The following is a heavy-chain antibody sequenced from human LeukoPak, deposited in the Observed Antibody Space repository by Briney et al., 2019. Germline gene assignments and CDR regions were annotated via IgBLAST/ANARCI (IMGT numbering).Heavy chain of an antibody. Sequence: ASVKVSCKASGYTFTGYYMHWVRQAPGQGLEWMGWINPNSGGTNYAQKFQGRVTMTRDTSISTAYMELSRLRSDDTAAYYCARGRYSSSWYYYYYYYMDVWGKGTTVTISS. J-gene: IGHJ6*03. V-gene: IGHV1-2*02. D-gene: IGHD6-13*01. CDR1: GYTFTGYY. CDR2: INPNSGGT. CDR3: ARGRYSSSWYYYYYYYMDV.